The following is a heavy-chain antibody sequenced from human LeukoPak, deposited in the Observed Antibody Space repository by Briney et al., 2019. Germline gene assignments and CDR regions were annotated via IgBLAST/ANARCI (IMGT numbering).Heavy chain of an antibody. CDR3: ARHLKGYCSSTSCYDGVGYFDY. CDR2: IYYSGST. CDR1: GGSISSYY. D-gene: IGHD2-2*01. V-gene: IGHV4-59*08. Sequence: SETLSLTCTVSGGSISSYYWSWIRHPPGKGLEWIGYIYYSGSTNYNPSLKSRVTISVDTSKNQFSLKLSSVTAADTAVYYCARHLKGYCSSTSCYDGVGYFDYWGQGTLVTVSS. J-gene: IGHJ4*02.